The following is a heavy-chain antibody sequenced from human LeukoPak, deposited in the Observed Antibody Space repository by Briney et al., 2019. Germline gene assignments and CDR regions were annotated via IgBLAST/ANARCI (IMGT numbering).Heavy chain of an antibody. J-gene: IGHJ4*02. V-gene: IGHV4-59*01. CDR3: ARGDAAMNLVRN. Sequence: SETLSLTCTVSGGSISTYYWSWIRQPPGKGLEWIGYIYYRGSTNYNPSLKSRVTISVDTSKNQFSRKLRSVTAADTAVYYCARGDAAMNLVRNWGQGTLVTVSS. CDR2: IYYRGST. CDR1: GGSISTYY. D-gene: IGHD5-18*01.